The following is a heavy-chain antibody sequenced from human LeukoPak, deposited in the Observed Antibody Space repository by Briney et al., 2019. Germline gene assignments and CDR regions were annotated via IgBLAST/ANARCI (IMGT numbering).Heavy chain of an antibody. Sequence: GGSLRLSCAASGFTVSTNYMSWVRQTPGKGLEWVSVIYSGGSTYYADSVKGRFAISRDNSKNTLYLQMNSLRAEDAAVYYCASRATVTTDRFWFDPWGQGTLVTVSS. CDR2: IYSGGST. V-gene: IGHV3-53*01. J-gene: IGHJ5*02. CDR1: GFTVSTNY. D-gene: IGHD4-11*01. CDR3: ASRATVTTDRFWFDP.